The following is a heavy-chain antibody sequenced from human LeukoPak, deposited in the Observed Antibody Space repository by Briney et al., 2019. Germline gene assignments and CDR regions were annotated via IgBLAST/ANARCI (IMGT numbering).Heavy chain of an antibody. CDR1: GYTFTSYA. J-gene: IGHJ4*02. CDR2: ISAYNGNT. V-gene: IGHV1-18*04. Sequence: GASVKVSCKASGYTFTSYAISWVRQAPGQGLEXXGWISAYNGNTNYAQKLQGRVTMTTDTSTSTAYMELRSLRSDDTAVYYCARGSSGWYYFDYWGQGTLVTVSS. CDR3: ARGSSGWYYFDY. D-gene: IGHD6-19*01.